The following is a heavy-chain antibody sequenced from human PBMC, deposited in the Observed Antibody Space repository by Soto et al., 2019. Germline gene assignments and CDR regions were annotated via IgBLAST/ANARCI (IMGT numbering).Heavy chain of an antibody. CDR3: AHKGGHLRFLGRNWFDH. Sequence: XGPTLVNPTQTLTLTCTFSGFSLSTSGVGVGWIRQPPGKALEWLSLIYWNDDKRYSPSLKSRLTITKDTSKNQVVLTMTNMDPVDTATYYCAHKGGHLRFLGRNWFDHWGQGTLVTVSS. J-gene: IGHJ5*02. CDR2: IYWNDDK. D-gene: IGHD3-3*01. CDR1: GFSLSTSGVG. V-gene: IGHV2-5*01.